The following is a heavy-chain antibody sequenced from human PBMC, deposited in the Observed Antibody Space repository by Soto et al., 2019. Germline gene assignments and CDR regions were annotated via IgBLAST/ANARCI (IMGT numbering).Heavy chain of an antibody. V-gene: IGHV3-15*01. CDR3: AITAMINRDSSTSFEH. J-gene: IGHJ4*02. D-gene: IGHD5-18*01. CDR2: IKSKSDGEAA. CDR1: GLTFSNVW. Sequence: GGSLRLSCAASGLTFSNVWMTWVRQAPGKGLEWVGRIKSKSDGEAADVAAPVKARFTISRDDSKNTVFLEMNSLKSEDTALYYCAITAMINRDSSTSFEHWGRGTQVTVS.